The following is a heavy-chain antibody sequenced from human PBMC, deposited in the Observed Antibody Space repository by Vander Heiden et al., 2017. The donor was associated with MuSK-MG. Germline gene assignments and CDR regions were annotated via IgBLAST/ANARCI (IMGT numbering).Heavy chain of an antibody. V-gene: IGHV4-34*01. CDR1: GGSSSGYY. D-gene: IGHD2-15*01. CDR3: ARGVDIVVVVAALYYFDY. CDR2: INHSGST. J-gene: IGHJ4*02. Sequence: QVQLQQWGPGLLKPSETLSLTCAVYGGSSSGYYWSWIRQPPGKGLEWIGEINHSGSTNYNPSLKSRVTISVDTSKNQFSLKLSSVTAADTAVYYCARGVDIVVVVAALYYFDYWGQGTLVTVSS.